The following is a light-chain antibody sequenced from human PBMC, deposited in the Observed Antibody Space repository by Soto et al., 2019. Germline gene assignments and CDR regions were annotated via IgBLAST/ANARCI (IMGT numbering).Light chain of an antibody. CDR2: WAS. CDR3: QQYYNTPVT. J-gene: IGKJ1*01. CDR1: QSLLH. Sequence: DIVMTQSPDSLAVSLGERATINCKSSQSLLHLAWYQQKPGQPPKLLIYWASTRESGVPDRFSGSGSGTDFTLTISSLQAEDVAVYYCQQYYNTPVTFGQGTKVEIK. V-gene: IGKV4-1*01.